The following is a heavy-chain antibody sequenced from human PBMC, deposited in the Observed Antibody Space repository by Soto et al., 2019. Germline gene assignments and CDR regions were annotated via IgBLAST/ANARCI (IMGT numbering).Heavy chain of an antibody. J-gene: IGHJ4*02. CDR1: GFLVNSAY. Sequence: EVQLVESGGGLIPPGGSLRLSCAASGFLVNSAYMTWVRQAPGKGLEWLSMINSDGSTLYAESVKGRFTISRDNSKNRLDLQLTSLSAEDTAMYCCARSGYSFAWGYWGQGTLVIVT. V-gene: IGHV3-53*01. CDR3: ARSGYSFAWGY. CDR2: INSDGST. D-gene: IGHD5-18*01.